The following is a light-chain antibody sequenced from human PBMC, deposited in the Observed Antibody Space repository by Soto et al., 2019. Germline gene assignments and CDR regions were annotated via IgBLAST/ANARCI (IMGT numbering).Light chain of an antibody. CDR3: CSYAGSSTYVV. CDR2: EGS. J-gene: IGLJ2*01. V-gene: IGLV2-23*01. Sequence: QSVLTQLASVSGSPGQSITISCTGTSSDVGSYNLVSWYQQHPGKAPKLMIYEGSKRPSGVSNRFSGSKSGNTASLTISGLQAEDEADYYCCSYAGSSTYVVFGGGIKVTVL. CDR1: SSDVGSYNL.